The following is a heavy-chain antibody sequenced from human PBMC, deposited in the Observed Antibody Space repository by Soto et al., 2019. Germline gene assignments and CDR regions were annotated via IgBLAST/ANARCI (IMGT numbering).Heavy chain of an antibody. V-gene: IGHV3-9*01. Sequence: SWRLPCAASGFTFDDYAMHWVRQAPGKSLEGGSGISWKSRSRGYADSVKGRFTISRDNSKHSLYLQMNSLSAEDTALYYCAKGSDGPAHPVWFDPWGHGTKVTLSS. CDR1: GFTFDDYA. J-gene: IGHJ5*02. CDR2: ISWKSRSR. CDR3: AKGSDGPAHPVWFDP. D-gene: IGHD2-2*01.